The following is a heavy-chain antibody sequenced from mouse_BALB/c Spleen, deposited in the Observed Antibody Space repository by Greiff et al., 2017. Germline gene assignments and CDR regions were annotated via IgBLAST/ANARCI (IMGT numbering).Heavy chain of an antibody. V-gene: IGHV1-7*01. J-gene: IGHJ4*01. CDR3: ARRAYYYGSSYYAMDY. CDR2: INPSTGYT. Sequence: VQLQQSGAELAKPGASVKMSCKASGYNFTSYWMHWVKQRPGQGLEWIGYINPSTGYTEYNQKFKDKATLTADKSSSTAYMQLSSLTSEDSAVYYCARRAYYYGSSYYAMDYWGQGTSVTVSS. CDR1: GYNFTSYW. D-gene: IGHD1-1*01.